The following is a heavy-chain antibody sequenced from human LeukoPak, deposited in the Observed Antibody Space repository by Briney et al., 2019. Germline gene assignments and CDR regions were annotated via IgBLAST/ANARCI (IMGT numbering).Heavy chain of an antibody. D-gene: IGHD3-22*01. J-gene: IGHJ4*02. CDR1: GGSFSGYY. Sequence: SETLSLTCAVYGGSFSGYYWSWIRQPPGKGLEWIGEINHSGSTNYNPSLKSRVTISVGTSKNQFSLKLSSVTAADTAVYYCARDHPTQVYYDSSGYYGYWGQGTLVTVSS. V-gene: IGHV4-34*01. CDR3: ARDHPTQVYYDSSGYYGY. CDR2: INHSGST.